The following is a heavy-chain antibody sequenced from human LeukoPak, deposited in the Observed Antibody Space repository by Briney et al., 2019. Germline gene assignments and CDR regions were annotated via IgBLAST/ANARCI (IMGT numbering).Heavy chain of an antibody. CDR3: AKGGAATMRDGYNYYYYMEV. J-gene: IGHJ6*03. CDR2: IRGSGGHT. CDR1: GITFSSHA. D-gene: IGHD5-24*01. Sequence: GGSLRLSCAASGITFSSHAMSWVRQAPGKGLEWVSLIRGSGGHTYYGDSVKGRFTISRDNSTNRLYLQMNSLRPEDTAVYYCAKGGAATMRDGYNYYYYMEVWGRGTTVTVSS. V-gene: IGHV3-23*01.